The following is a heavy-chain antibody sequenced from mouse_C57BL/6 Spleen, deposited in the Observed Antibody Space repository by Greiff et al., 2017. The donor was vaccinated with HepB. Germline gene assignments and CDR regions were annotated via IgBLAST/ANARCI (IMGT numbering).Heavy chain of an antibody. J-gene: IGHJ4*01. CDR3: ARAYYDYERGNYYAMDY. D-gene: IGHD2-4*01. V-gene: IGHV3-6*01. Sequence: EVKLQESGPGLVKPSQSLSLTCSVTGYSITSGYYWNWIRQFPGNKLEWMGYISYDGSNNYNPSLKNRISITRDTSKNQFFLKLNSVTTEDTATYYCARAYYDYERGNYYAMDYWGQGTSVTVSS. CDR1: GYSITSGYY. CDR2: ISYDGSN.